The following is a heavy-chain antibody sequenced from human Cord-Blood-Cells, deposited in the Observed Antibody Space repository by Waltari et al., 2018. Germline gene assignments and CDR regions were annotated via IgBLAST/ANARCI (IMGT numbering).Heavy chain of an antibody. CDR2: ISSSGSTI. J-gene: IGHJ4*02. CDR3: ARDSGRGSDFDY. D-gene: IGHD1-26*01. CDR1: GFTFSSYE. Sequence: EVQLVESGGGLVQPGGSLRLSCAASGFTFSSYEMNWVRQAPGKGLEWVSYISSSGSTIYYADSVKGRFTSSRDNAKNSLYLQMNSLRAEDTAVYYCARDSGRGSDFDYWGQGTLVTVSS. V-gene: IGHV3-48*03.